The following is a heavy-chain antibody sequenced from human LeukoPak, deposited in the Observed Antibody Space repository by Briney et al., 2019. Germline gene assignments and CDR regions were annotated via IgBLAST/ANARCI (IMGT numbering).Heavy chain of an antibody. V-gene: IGHV4-59*01. CDR3: AGAGGGEINWFDP. Sequence: ESSETLSLTCAVSGGSISSYYWSWIRQPPGKGLEWIGYIYYSGSTNYNPSLKSRVTISVDTSKNQFSLKVGSVAAADTAVYYCAGAGGGEINWFDPWGQGTLVTVSS. CDR1: GGSISSYY. J-gene: IGHJ5*02. D-gene: IGHD3-16*01. CDR2: IYYSGST.